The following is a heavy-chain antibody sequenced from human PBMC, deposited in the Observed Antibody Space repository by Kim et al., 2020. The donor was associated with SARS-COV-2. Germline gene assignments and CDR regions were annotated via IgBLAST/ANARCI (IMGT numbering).Heavy chain of an antibody. J-gene: IGHJ6*03. D-gene: IGHD2-15*01. Sequence: SVKVSCKASGGTFSSYAISWVRQAPGQGLEWMGRIIPIFGIANYAQKFQGRVTITADKSTSTAYMELSSLRSEDTAVYYCARGPDCSGGSCYSGYYMDVWGKGPTVTVSS. CDR3: ARGPDCSGGSCYSGYYMDV. CDR1: GGTFSSYA. V-gene: IGHV1-69*04. CDR2: IIPIFGIA.